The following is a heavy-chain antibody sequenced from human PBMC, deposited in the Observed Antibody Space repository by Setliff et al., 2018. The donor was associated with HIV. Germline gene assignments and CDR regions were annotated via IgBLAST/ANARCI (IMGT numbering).Heavy chain of an antibody. CDR3: ARGVRDNSGWSSYYFDY. CDR1: GGSISSYY. CDR2: IFYSGST. D-gene: IGHD6-19*01. V-gene: IGHV4-59*12. J-gene: IGHJ4*02. Sequence: SETLSLTCTVSGGSISSYYWSWIRQPPGEGLEWIGYIFYSGSTNYNPSLKSRVTISLDTSKKQFSLRLTSVTAADTAVYYCARGVRDNSGWSSYYFDYWGQGTLVTVSS.